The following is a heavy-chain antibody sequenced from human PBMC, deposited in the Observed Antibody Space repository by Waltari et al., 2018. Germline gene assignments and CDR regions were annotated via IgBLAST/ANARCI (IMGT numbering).Heavy chain of an antibody. CDR3: ARATAESCSSRRCYDFDY. J-gene: IGHJ4*02. Sequence: EVQLLESGGGLVQPGGSLRLSCAASGFTFSSYAMRWVRQTPGKRLEWVSGISVSGNLYHAESVRGRFTISRDNSKNTLYLQMNSLRAEDTALYYCARATAESCSSRRCYDFDYWGQGALVSVSS. V-gene: IGHV3-23*01. CDR2: ISVSGNL. D-gene: IGHD2-2*01. CDR1: GFTFSSYA.